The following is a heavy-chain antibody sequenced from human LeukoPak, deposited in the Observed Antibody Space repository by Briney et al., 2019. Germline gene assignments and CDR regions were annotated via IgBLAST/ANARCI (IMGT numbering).Heavy chain of an antibody. D-gene: IGHD3-10*01. V-gene: IGHV4-38-2*02. CDR3: ARVSAYYYGSGSYYTAAGYFDY. Sequence: PSETLSLTCTVSGYSISSGYYWGWIRQPPGKGLEWIGSIYHSGSTYYNPSLKSRVTISVDTSKNQFSLKLSSVTAADTAVYYCARVSAYYYGSGSYYTAAGYFDYWGQGTLVTVSS. CDR1: GYSISSGYY. J-gene: IGHJ4*02. CDR2: IYHSGST.